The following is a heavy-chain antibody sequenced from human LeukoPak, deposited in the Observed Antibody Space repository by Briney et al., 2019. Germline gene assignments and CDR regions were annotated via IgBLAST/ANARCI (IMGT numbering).Heavy chain of an antibody. J-gene: IGHJ4*02. Sequence: SGTLSLTCAVSGASISSNWWNWVRQPPGKGLEWIGEIHHSGSANYNPSLKSRVTISLDTSENQFSLRLSSVTAADTAVYYCVRDRGEWSYSHDYWGQGTLVTVSS. D-gene: IGHD3-10*01. V-gene: IGHV4-4*02. CDR2: IHHSGSA. CDR3: VRDRGEWSYSHDY. CDR1: GASISSNW.